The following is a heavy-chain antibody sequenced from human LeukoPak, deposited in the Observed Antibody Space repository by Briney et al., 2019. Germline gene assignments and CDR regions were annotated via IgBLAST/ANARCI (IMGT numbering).Heavy chain of an antibody. J-gene: IGHJ4*02. CDR1: GFTFSSYG. CDR2: ISGSGGST. V-gene: IGHV3-23*01. Sequence: GGTLRLSCAASGFTFSSYGMSWGRQAPGKGLEWVSTISGSGGSTYYADSVKGRFPISRDNSKNTLYLQMTSLRAEDTAVYYCARNFNHFDYWGQGTLVTVSS. CDR3: ARNFNHFDY. D-gene: IGHD1-14*01.